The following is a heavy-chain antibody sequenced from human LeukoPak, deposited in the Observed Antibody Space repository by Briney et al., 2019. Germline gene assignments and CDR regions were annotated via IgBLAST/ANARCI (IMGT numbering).Heavy chain of an antibody. CDR3: ARVPPYSGYDFAFDY. J-gene: IGHJ4*02. V-gene: IGHV1-69*05. CDR1: GGTFSSYA. D-gene: IGHD5-12*01. CDR2: IIPIFGTA. Sequence: GASVKVSCKASGGTFSSYAISWGRQAPGQGLEWMGGIIPIFGTANYAQKFQGRVTITTDDSTSTAYMELSSLRSEDTAVYYCARVPPYSGYDFAFDYWGQGTLVTVSS.